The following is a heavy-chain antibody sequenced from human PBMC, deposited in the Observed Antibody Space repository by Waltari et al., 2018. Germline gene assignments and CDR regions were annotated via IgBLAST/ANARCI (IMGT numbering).Heavy chain of an antibody. Sequence: EVQLVESGGGLVQPGGSLRLSCAASGFTFSSYAMSWVRQAPGKGVEWVSAIGGSGCSTYYADSVKGRFTISRDKSKNTLYLQMNSLRAEDTAVYYCAKGGEDYGDYAHYWGQGTLVTVSS. J-gene: IGHJ4*02. V-gene: IGHV3-23*04. CDR3: AKGGEDYGDYAHY. CDR2: IGGSGCST. CDR1: GFTFSSYA. D-gene: IGHD4-17*01.